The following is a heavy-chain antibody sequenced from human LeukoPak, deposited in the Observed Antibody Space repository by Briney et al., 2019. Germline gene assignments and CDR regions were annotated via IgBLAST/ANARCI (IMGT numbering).Heavy chain of an antibody. D-gene: IGHD2-2*01. CDR2: INPNSGGT. V-gene: IGHV1-2*02. J-gene: IGHJ4*02. CDR1: GYTFTGYY. Sequence: ASVKVSCKASGYTFTGYYMHWVRQAPRQGLEWMGWINPNSGGTNYAQKFQGRVTMTRDTSISTAYMELSRLRSDDTAVYYCARPYCSSTSCYYVYWGQGTLVTVSS. CDR3: ARPYCSSTSCYYVY.